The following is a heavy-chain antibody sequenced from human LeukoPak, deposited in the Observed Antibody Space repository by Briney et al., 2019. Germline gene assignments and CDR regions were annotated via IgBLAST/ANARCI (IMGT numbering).Heavy chain of an antibody. CDR1: GGSFSGYY. CDR2: INHSGST. J-gene: IGHJ4*02. V-gene: IGHV4-34*01. D-gene: IGHD2-15*01. Sequence: PSETLSLTCAVYGGSFSGYYWSWIRQPPGKGLEWIGEINHSGSTNYNPSLKSRVTISVDTSKNQFSLKLSSVTAADTAVYYCARRCPLLCSGGSCYSPAGDYWGQGTLVTVSS. CDR3: ARRCPLLCSGGSCYSPAGDY.